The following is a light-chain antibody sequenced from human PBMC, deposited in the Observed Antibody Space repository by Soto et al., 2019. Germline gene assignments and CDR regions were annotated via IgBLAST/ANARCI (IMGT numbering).Light chain of an antibody. V-gene: IGKV1-5*01. Sequence: DIQLTQSPSTLSASVGDRVTITCRASQSISSWLAWYQQKPGKAPKLLIYDASSLESGVPSRFSGSGSGTEFTLTISSLQSEDFAVYYCQQYNNWPPINFGQGTRLEIK. CDR1: QSISSW. CDR2: DAS. CDR3: QQYNNWPPIN. J-gene: IGKJ5*01.